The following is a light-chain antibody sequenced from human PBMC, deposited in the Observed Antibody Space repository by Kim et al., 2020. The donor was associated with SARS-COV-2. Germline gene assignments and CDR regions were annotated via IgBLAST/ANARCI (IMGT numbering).Light chain of an antibody. V-gene: IGLV10-54*04. CDR3: SAWDNSLPTWV. CDR1: DTNVGNEG. Sequence: QTATLTCTGNDTNVGNEGAAWLQQHQGHPPKLLSYRNNNRPSGISERFSASRSGSTASLTITGLQPEDEADYYCSAWDNSLPTWVFGGGTKLTVL. J-gene: IGLJ3*02. CDR2: RNN.